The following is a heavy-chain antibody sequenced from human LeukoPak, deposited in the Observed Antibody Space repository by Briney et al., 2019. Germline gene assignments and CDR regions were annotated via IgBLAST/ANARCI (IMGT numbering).Heavy chain of an antibody. D-gene: IGHD3-22*01. J-gene: IGHJ5*02. CDR2: INPSGGST. CDR3: ARDASHYYDSSGYSGKWFDP. V-gene: IGHV1-46*01. Sequence: EASVKVSCKASGYTFTSCYMHWVRQAPGQGLEWMGIINPSGGSTSYAQKFQGRVTMTRDMSTSTVYMELSSLRSEDTAVYYCARDASHYYDSSGYSGKWFDPWGQGTLVTVSS. CDR1: GYTFTSCY.